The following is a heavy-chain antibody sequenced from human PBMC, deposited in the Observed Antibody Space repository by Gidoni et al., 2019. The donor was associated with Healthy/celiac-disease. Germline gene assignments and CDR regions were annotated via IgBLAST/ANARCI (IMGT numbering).Heavy chain of an antibody. CDR2: IYWNDDK. J-gene: IGHJ3*02. CDR3: AHISPPTGYCSSTSCLDAFDI. D-gene: IGHD2-2*01. V-gene: IGHV2-5*01. Sequence: QITLKESGPTLVKPTQTLTLTCSFSGFSLSTTEVGVGWIRQPPGKALEWLALIYWNDDKRYSPSLKRRLTITKDTSKNQVVLTVTNMDPVDTATYYCAHISPPTGYCSSTSCLDAFDIWGQGTMVTVSS. CDR1: GFSLSTTEVG.